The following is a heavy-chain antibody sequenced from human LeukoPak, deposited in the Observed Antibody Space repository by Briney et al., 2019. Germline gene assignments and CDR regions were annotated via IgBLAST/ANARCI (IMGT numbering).Heavy chain of an antibody. CDR1: GGTFSSYA. CDR2: IIPIFGTA. CDR3: ARGGYSSSVFDY. J-gene: IGHJ4*02. V-gene: IGHV1-69*13. Sequence: GASVKVSCKASGGTFSSYAISWVRQAPGQGLEWTGGIIPIFGTANYAQKFQGRVTITADESTSTAYMELSSLRSEDTAVYYCARGGYSSSVFDYWGQGTLVTVSS. D-gene: IGHD6-6*01.